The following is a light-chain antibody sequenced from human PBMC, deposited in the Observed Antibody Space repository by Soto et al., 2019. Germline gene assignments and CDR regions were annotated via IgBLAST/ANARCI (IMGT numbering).Light chain of an antibody. V-gene: IGLV2-14*01. CDR3: NSYTSKSTGV. J-gene: IGLJ1*01. CDR1: SSDVGGYNY. CDR2: EVS. Sequence: QSVLTQRASVSGSPGQSITISCTGTSSDVGGYNYVSWYQQHPGKAPKLIIYEVSNRPSGVSNRFSGSKSGNTASLTISGLQAEDEADYYCNSYTSKSTGVFGTGTKLTVL.